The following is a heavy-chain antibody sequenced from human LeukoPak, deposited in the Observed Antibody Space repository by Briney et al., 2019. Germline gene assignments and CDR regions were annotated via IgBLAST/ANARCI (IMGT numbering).Heavy chain of an antibody. CDR3: ARAPPDWECSNSICYTWYFDL. D-gene: IGHD2-2*02. J-gene: IGHJ2*01. Sequence: GGSLRLSCAASGFMFSDYYMSWIRQAPGKVLEWVSYISPSGSTIFYADSVKGRFTISRDNAKNSLFLQMNNLGVEDTAVYYCARAPPDWECSNSICYTWYFDLWGRGTLVTVSS. V-gene: IGHV3-11*04. CDR2: ISPSGSTI. CDR1: GFMFSDYY.